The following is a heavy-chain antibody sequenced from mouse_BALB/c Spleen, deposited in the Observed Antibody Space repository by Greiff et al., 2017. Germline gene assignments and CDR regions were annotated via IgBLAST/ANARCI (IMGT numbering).Heavy chain of an antibody. Sequence: EVKLMESGPGLVKPSQSLSLTCSVTGYSITSGYYWNWIRQFPGNKLEWMGYISYDGSNNYNPSLKNRISITRDTSKNQFFLKLNSVTTEDTATYYCASYDGYFYYFDYWGQGTTLTVSS. V-gene: IGHV3-6*02. CDR1: GYSITSGYY. CDR2: ISYDGSN. J-gene: IGHJ2*01. D-gene: IGHD2-3*01. CDR3: ASYDGYFYYFDY.